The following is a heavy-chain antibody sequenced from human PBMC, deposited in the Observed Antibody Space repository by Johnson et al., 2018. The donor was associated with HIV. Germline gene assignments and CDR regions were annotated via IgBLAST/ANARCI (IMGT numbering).Heavy chain of an antibody. Sequence: QVQLVESGGGLVKPGGSLRLSCAASGFTFSDYYMSWIRQAPGKGLEWVAVISYDGSNKYYADSVKGRFTISRDNSKNTLYLQMNSLRAEDTAVYYCAKDLRVGTDAFDIWGQGTMVTVSS. CDR3: AKDLRVGTDAFDI. V-gene: IGHV3-30*18. CDR2: ISYDGSNK. J-gene: IGHJ3*02. CDR1: GFTFSDYY. D-gene: IGHD1-26*01.